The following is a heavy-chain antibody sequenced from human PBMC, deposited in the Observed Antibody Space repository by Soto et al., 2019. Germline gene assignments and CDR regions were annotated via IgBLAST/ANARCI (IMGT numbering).Heavy chain of an antibody. CDR2: SSGSGGNT. J-gene: IGHJ4*02. D-gene: IGHD3-10*01. CDR3: ASPGTYDSGSYVHFDY. Sequence: EVQLLESGGGLVQPGGSLRLSCAASGFTFTNYALNWVRQAPGQGLEWVSGSSGSGGNTFYADPVKGRFTISRDNSKNTMYLQMNSLRAEDTAVYYCASPGTYDSGSYVHFDYWGQGTLVIASS. CDR1: GFTFTNYA. V-gene: IGHV3-23*01.